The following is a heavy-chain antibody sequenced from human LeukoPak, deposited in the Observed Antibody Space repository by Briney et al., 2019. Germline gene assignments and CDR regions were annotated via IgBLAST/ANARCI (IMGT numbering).Heavy chain of an antibody. CDR1: QFTLISNI. CDR2: TYRGGST. CDR3: ARDRVVQAAPGRSFDI. V-gene: IGHV3-53*01. D-gene: IGHD2-2*01. J-gene: IGHJ3*02. Sequence: GGSLRHSPAAPQFTLISNIRSSVRPAPAKRGEWVSVTYRGGSTYYADSVKGRFTISRDNSKNTLYLQMNSLRAEDTAVYYCARDRVVQAAPGRSFDIWGQGTMVTVSS.